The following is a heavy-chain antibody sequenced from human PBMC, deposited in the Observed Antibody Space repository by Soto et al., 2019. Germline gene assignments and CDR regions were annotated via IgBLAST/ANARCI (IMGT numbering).Heavy chain of an antibody. CDR2: INHSGST. CDR3: ARLPPKNPIILTEIDV. D-gene: IGHD3-9*01. J-gene: IGHJ6*04. Sequence: SETLSLTCAVYGGSFSGYYWSWIRQPPGKGLEWIGEINHSGSTNYNPSLKSRVTISVDTSKNQFSLKLSSVTAADTAVYYCARLPPKNPIILTEIDVSGKGTTVTVSS. V-gene: IGHV4-34*01. CDR1: GGSFSGYY.